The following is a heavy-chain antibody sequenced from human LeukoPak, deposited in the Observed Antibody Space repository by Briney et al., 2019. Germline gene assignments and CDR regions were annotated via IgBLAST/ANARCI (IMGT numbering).Heavy chain of an antibody. CDR2: ISSSSSYI. V-gene: IGHV3-21*01. CDR3: ARFYLYYYDSSGYAFDI. J-gene: IGHJ3*02. Sequence: PGWSLRLSCAPSGFAFSSYSMNCVRQSPGTGLEGVSSISSSSSYIYYADSVKGRFTISRDNAKNSLYLQMNSLRAEDTAVYYCARFYLYYYDSSGYAFDIWGQGTMVTVSS. D-gene: IGHD3-22*01. CDR1: GFAFSSYS.